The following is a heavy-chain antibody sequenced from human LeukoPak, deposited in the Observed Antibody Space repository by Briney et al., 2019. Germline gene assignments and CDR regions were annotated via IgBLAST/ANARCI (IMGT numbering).Heavy chain of an antibody. D-gene: IGHD6-13*01. CDR3: ARAIAGAGSEGYFDY. V-gene: IGHV1-2*02. Sequence: ASVKVSCKASGYTFTDYYMHWVRQAPGQGLEWMGWINPNSGGTNYAQKFQDRVTMTRDTSISTAYTELSRLRSDDTAVYYCARAIAGAGSEGYFDYWGQGTLVTVSS. J-gene: IGHJ4*02. CDR1: GYTFTDYY. CDR2: INPNSGGT.